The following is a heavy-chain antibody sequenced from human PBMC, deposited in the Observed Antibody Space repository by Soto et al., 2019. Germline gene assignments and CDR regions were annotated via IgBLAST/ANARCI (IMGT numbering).Heavy chain of an antibody. Sequence: QPLGPLRISCAASRFTFSSYSVNWVLHSPLNGLEWVSYISSSSSITIYYADSVKGRFTISRDNARNSLYLQMNSLRAEDTAVYYCASYNWNDVKAFDFWGQGTMVTVSS. J-gene: IGHJ3*01. CDR3: ASYNWNDVKAFDF. V-gene: IGHV3-48*01. CDR2: ISSSSSITI. CDR1: RFTFSSYS. D-gene: IGHD1-1*01.